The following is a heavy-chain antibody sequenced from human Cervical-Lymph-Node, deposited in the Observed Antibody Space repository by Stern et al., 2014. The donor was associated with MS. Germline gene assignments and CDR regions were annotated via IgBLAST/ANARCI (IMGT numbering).Heavy chain of an antibody. CDR2: ISAYNGNT. J-gene: IGHJ4*02. CDR3: ARDHGTYYYDSSGYPRLDY. Sequence: QMQLVQSGAEVKKPGASVKVSCKASGYTFTSYGISWVRQAPGQGLEWMGWISAYNGNTNYAQKLQGRVTMTTDTSTNTAYMELRSLRSDDTAVYYCARDHGTYYYDSSGYPRLDYWGQGTLVTVSS. CDR1: GYTFTSYG. V-gene: IGHV1-18*04. D-gene: IGHD3-22*01.